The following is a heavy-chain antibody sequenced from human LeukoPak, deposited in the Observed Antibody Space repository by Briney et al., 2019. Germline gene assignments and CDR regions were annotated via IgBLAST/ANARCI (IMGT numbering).Heavy chain of an antibody. CDR2: IIPILGIA. J-gene: IGHJ5*02. CDR3: ACITYYYDSSGYYHYDNWFDP. Sequence: SVKVSCKASGGTFSSYTISWVRQAPGQGLEWMGRIIPILGIANYAQKFQGRVTITADKSTSAAYMELSSLRSEDTAVYYCACITYYYDSSGYYHYDNWFDPWGQGTLVTVSS. V-gene: IGHV1-69*02. CDR1: GGTFSSYT. D-gene: IGHD3-22*01.